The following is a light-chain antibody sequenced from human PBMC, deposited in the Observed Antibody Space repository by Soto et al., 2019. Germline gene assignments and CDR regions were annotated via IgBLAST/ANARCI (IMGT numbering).Light chain of an antibody. Sequence: QSALTQPASVSGSPGQSITISCTGTSSDVGGYNYVSWYQQHPGKAPQLMIYDVSNRPSGVSNRFSVSKSGNTASLTISGLQAEYEAEYDCSSYTCSSTYVVFGGGTKLTVL. CDR2: DVS. J-gene: IGLJ2*01. CDR1: SSDVGGYNY. CDR3: SSYTCSSTYVV. V-gene: IGLV2-14*01.